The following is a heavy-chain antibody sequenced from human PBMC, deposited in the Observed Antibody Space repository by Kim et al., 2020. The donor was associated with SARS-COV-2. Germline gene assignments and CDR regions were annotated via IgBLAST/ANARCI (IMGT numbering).Heavy chain of an antibody. CDR1: GYTFTNYW. J-gene: IGHJ5*01. CDR2: IYPGDSDT. Sequence: GESLKISCKGSGYTFTNYWIAWVRQMPGKGLEWMGIIYPGDSDTRYSPSFQGHVTISADKSSSTAYLQWSSLRASDTAMYYCARHAADSGSYYGRRGGFDSWGQGTLVTVSS. D-gene: IGHD3-10*01. CDR3: ARHAADSGSYYGRRGGFDS. V-gene: IGHV5-51*01.